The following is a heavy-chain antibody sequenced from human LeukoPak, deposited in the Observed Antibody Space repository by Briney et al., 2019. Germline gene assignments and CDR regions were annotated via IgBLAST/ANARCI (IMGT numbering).Heavy chain of an antibody. CDR3: ARSVIPGRWYFDL. CDR2: IPTDAYYK. J-gene: IGHJ2*01. V-gene: IGHV3-30*09. Sequence: PGGSLRLSCAASGFTVSSNYMSRVRQAPGKGLEWVAAIPTDAYYKYHGDSVRGRFAISRDNYMNSLYLQLNGLRAEDTAVYYCARSVIPGRWYFDLWGRGTLVTVSS. CDR1: GFTVSSNY. D-gene: IGHD2-21*01.